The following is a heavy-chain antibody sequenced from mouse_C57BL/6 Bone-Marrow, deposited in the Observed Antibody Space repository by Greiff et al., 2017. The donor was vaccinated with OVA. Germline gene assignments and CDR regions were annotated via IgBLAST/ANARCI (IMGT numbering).Heavy chain of an antibody. CDR3: ARSVTTVVATMRYFDV. V-gene: IGHV1-82*01. D-gene: IGHD1-1*01. J-gene: IGHJ1*03. CDR2: IYPGDGDT. CDR1: GYAFSSSW. Sequence: QVQLQQSGPELVKPGASVKISCKASGYAFSSSWMNWVKQRPGKGLEWIGRIYPGDGDTNYNGKFKGKATLTADKSSSTAYMQLSSLTSEDSAVYYCARSVTTVVATMRYFDVWGTGTTVTVSS.